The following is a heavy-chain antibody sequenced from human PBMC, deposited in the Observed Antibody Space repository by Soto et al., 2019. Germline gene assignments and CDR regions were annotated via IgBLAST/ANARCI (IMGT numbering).Heavy chain of an antibody. CDR3: ARVCDYIWGSYRSGHVGWFDP. CDR2: IYYSGST. CDR1: GGSISSGGYY. J-gene: IGHJ5*02. V-gene: IGHV4-31*03. D-gene: IGHD3-16*02. Sequence: QVQLQESGPGLVKPSQTLSLTCTVSGGSISSGGYYWSWIRQHPGKGLEWIGYIYYSGSTYYNPSLTSRVTRSVDTSKNQFSLKLSSVTAADTAVYYCARVCDYIWGSYRSGHVGWFDPWGQGTLVTVSS.